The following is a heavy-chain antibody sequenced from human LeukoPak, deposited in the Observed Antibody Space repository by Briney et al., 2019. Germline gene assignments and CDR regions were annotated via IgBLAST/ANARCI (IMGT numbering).Heavy chain of an antibody. D-gene: IGHD2-2*02. CDR1: GYSISSGYY. J-gene: IGHJ3*02. CDR3: ARPGGYCSSTSCYKDDAFDI. CDR2: IYHSGST. Sequence: SETLSLTCAVSGYSISSGYYWGWIRRPPGKGLEWIGSIYHSGSTYYNPSLKSRVTISVDTSKNQFSLKLSSVTAADTAAYYCARPGGYCSSTSCYKDDAFDIWGQGTMVTVSS. V-gene: IGHV4-38-2*01.